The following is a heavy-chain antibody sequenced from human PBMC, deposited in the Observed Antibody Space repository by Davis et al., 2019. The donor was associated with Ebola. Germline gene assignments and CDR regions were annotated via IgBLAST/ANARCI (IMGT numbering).Heavy chain of an antibody. CDR2: MNPNSGDT. CDR3: ARTYRGAAQRKYYPMDV. V-gene: IGHV1-8*01. D-gene: IGHD1-26*01. Sequence: SVKVSCKASAYTFTSYDINWVRQAAGQGLEWLGWMNPNSGDTGYAQNLQGRVTVTTDTSTSTAYMELTSLTSDDTAVYYCARTYRGAAQRKYYPMDVWGQGTTVTVSS. CDR1: AYTFTSYD. J-gene: IGHJ6*02.